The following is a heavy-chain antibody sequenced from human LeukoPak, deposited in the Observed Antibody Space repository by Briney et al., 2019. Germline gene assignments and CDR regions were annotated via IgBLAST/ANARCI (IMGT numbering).Heavy chain of an antibody. V-gene: IGHV4-59*01. CDR1: GXSISSYY. J-gene: IGHJ4*02. Sequence: SETLSLTCTVSGXSISSYYWSWIRQSPGKGLEWIGYISHSGTTNYKSSLKSRVTISVDTSKKQFSLKLSSVTAADVAIYFCATQRDHSDYVFDFWGQGTLVTVSS. CDR2: ISHSGTT. D-gene: IGHD4-11*01. CDR3: ATQRDHSDYVFDF.